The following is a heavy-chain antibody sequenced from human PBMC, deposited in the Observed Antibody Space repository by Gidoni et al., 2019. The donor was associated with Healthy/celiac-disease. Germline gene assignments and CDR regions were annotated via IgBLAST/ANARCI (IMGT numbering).Heavy chain of an antibody. CDR1: GFTFSSYA. J-gene: IGHJ4*02. CDR3: ARGPDYGDYPFDY. V-gene: IGHV3-30*01. Sequence: QVQLVASGGGVVQPGRSLRLSCAASGFTFSSYAMHWVRQAPGKGLEWVAVISYDGSNKYYADSVKGRFTISRDNSKNTLYLQMNSLRAEDTAVYYCARGPDYGDYPFDYWGQGTLVTVSS. D-gene: IGHD4-17*01. CDR2: ISYDGSNK.